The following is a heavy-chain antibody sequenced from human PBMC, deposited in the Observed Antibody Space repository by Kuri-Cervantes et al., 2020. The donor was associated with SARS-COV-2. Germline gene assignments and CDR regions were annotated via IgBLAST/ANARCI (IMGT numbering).Heavy chain of an antibody. CDR2: IIPIFGTA. V-gene: IGHV1-69*13. D-gene: IGHD6-13*01. CDR3: ARALGYSSSWDAFDI. Sequence: SVKVSCKASGYTFTSYAMHWVRQAPGQRLEWMGGIIPIFGTANYAQKFQGRVTITADESTSTAYMELSSLRSEDTAVYYCARALGYSSSWDAFDIWGQGTMVTVSS. CDR1: GYTFTSYA. J-gene: IGHJ3*02.